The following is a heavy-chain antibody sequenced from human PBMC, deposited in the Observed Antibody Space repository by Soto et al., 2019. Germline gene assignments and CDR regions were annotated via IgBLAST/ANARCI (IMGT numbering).Heavy chain of an antibody. CDR2: INPSGGTT. CDR3: ARRNSGYGTNYNYNYMDV. Sequence: ASVKVSCKASGYTLTSYYMNWVRQAPGQGLEWMGIINPSGGTTRYAQTFQGRVTMTRDTSTSTVYMELSSLRSEDTAVYYCARRNSGYGTNYNYNYMDVWGEGTTVTVSS. D-gene: IGHD5-12*01. CDR1: GYTLTSYY. J-gene: IGHJ6*03. V-gene: IGHV1-46*03.